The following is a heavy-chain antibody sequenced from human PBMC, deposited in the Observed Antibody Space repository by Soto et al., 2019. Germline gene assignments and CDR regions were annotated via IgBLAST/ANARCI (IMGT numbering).Heavy chain of an antibody. CDR2: IIPIFGTA. V-gene: IGHV1-69*13. D-gene: IGHD3-22*01. Sequence: ASVEVSCRASGGTFSSYAISWVRQAPGQGLEWMGGIIPIFGTANYAQKFQGRVTITADESTSTAYMELSSLRSEDTAVYYCASPYYYDSSGYPYYYYGMDVWGQGTTVTVSS. J-gene: IGHJ6*02. CDR3: ASPYYYDSSGYPYYYYGMDV. CDR1: GGTFSSYA.